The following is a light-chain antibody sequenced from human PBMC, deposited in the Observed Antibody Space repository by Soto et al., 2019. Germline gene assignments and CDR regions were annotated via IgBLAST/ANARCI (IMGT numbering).Light chain of an antibody. J-gene: IGKJ5*01. Sequence: STSSTSASVWDILTLTRLASQNINTYVNWYQQKPGKVPKLMIYATSSLQSGVPSRFSASGSGTDFTLTISLLDPAEAALRYCKTVETVLMIT. CDR1: QNINTY. CDR3: KTVETVLMIT. V-gene: IGKV1-39*01. CDR2: ATS.